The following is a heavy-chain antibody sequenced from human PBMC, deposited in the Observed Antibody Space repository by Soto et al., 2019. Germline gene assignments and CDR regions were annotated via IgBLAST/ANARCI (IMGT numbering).Heavy chain of an antibody. CDR2: INHSGST. V-gene: IGHV4-34*01. J-gene: IGHJ4*02. CDR1: GGSFSGYY. D-gene: IGHD5-18*01. CDR3: AMLNRGDVDTAMVTDY. Sequence: SETLSLTCAVYGGSFSGYYWSWIRQPPGKGLEWIGEINHSGSTNYNPALKSRVTISVDTSKNQFSLKLSSVTAADTAVYYCAMLNRGDVDTAMVTDYWGQGTLVTVSS.